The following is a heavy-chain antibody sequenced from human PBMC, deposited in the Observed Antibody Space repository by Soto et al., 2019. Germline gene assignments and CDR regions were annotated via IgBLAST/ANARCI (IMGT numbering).Heavy chain of an antibody. Sequence: EVQLVESGGGLVQPGGFLRLSCAASGFSFSSHSMNWVRQAPGKGLEWVSYISSTSSIIYYADSVKGRFTKYRDNAKKSLYLQMNSLRDEEKAVYYCERAKGWPDIPFHPWCQGTLVIVYS. D-gene: IGHD2-2*02. J-gene: IGHJ5*02. CDR3: ERAKGWPDIPFHP. V-gene: IGHV3-48*02. CDR1: GFSFSSHS. CDR2: ISSTSSII.